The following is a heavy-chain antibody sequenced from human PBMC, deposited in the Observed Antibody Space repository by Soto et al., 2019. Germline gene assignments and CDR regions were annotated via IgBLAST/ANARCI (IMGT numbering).Heavy chain of an antibody. CDR2: ISYDGSNK. D-gene: IGHD2-2*01. Sequence: PGGSMRVSCAASGFNFISYGMHWVSKAPGKGLEWVAVISYDGSNKYYADSVRGRFTISRDNSKNTLYLQMNSLRAEDTAVYYCAKDNCISTSCYRLYNWFDPWGQGTLVTVSS. J-gene: IGHJ5*02. V-gene: IGHV3-30*18. CDR3: AKDNCISTSCYRLYNWFDP. CDR1: GFNFISYG.